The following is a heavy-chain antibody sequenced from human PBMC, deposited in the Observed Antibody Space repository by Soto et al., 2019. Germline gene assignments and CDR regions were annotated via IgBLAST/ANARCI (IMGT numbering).Heavy chain of an antibody. V-gene: IGHV1-8*01. CDR2: MNPNSGNT. D-gene: IGHD3-10*01. CDR1: GYTFTSYY. J-gene: IGHJ3*02. CDR3: ARGRSLWFGGNDAFDI. Sequence: GASVKVSCQASGYTFTSYYINWVRQATGQGVEWMGWMNPNSGNTGYAQKFQGRVTMTRNTSISTAYMELSSLRSEDTAVYYCARGRSLWFGGNDAFDIWGQGTMVTVSS.